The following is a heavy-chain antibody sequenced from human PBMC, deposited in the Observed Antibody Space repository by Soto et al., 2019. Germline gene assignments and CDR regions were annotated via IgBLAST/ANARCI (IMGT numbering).Heavy chain of an antibody. V-gene: IGHV3-64D*08. D-gene: IGHD3-3*01. J-gene: IGHJ4*02. CDR2: ISSNGGST. CDR3: VKDLSPTTIFGVVIISHFDY. Sequence: GGSLRLSCSASGFTFSSYAMHWVRQAPGKGLEYVSAISSNGGSTYYADSVKGRFTISRDNSKNTLYLQMSSLRAEDTAVYYCVKDLSPTTIFGVVIISHFDYWGQGTLVTVSS. CDR1: GFTFSSYA.